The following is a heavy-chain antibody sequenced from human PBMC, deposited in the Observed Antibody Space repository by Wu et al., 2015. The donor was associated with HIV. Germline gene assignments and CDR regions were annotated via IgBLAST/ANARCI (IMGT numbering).Heavy chain of an antibody. CDR3: ASSSNSSSWYWVWFDP. J-gene: IGHJ5*02. CDR2: INPNSGGT. V-gene: IGHV1-2*02. D-gene: IGHD6-13*01. CDR1: GYTFTGYY. Sequence: QVQLVQSGAEVKKPGASVKVSCKASGYTFTGYYMHWVRQAPGQGLEWMGWINPNSGGTNYAQKFQGRVTMTRDTSISTAYMELSRLRSDDTAVYYCASSSNSSSWYWVWFDPWGQGTLVTVSS.